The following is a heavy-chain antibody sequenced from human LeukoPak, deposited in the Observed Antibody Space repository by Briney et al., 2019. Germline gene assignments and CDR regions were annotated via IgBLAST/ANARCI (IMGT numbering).Heavy chain of an antibody. Sequence: PGGSLRLSCAASEFSVSSGYITWVRQAPGKGLEWVSAIYSGGTTYYADSVEGRFTISRDNSKNTVYLQMNSLRAEDTAVYYCARGTGGYSGYDTYFDYWGQGTLVTVSS. CDR3: ARGTGGYSGYDTYFDY. J-gene: IGHJ4*02. V-gene: IGHV3-53*01. CDR1: EFSVSSGY. CDR2: IYSGGTT. D-gene: IGHD5-12*01.